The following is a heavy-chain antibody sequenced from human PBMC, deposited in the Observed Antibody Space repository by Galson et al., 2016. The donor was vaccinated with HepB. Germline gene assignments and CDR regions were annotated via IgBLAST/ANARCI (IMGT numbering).Heavy chain of an antibody. CDR2: ISYDGSNK. J-gene: IGHJ4*02. Sequence: SLRLSCAASGSSFSIYGMHWVRQAPGKGLEWAAVISYDGSNKYYADSVKGRFTISRDNSKNTLYLQMNSLKAEDTAVYYCAKDALAHYYFGSGNSVDYWGQGTLVTVSS. CDR1: GSSFSIYG. CDR3: AKDALAHYYFGSGNSVDY. V-gene: IGHV3-30*18. D-gene: IGHD3-10*01.